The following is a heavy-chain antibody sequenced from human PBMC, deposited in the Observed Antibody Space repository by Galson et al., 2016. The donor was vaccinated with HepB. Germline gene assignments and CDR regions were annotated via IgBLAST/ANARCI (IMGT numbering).Heavy chain of an antibody. CDR1: GGSFSGYY. CDR2: INHSGST. D-gene: IGHD3-10*01. J-gene: IGHJ2*01. V-gene: IGHV4-34*01. Sequence: SETLSLTCAVYGGSFSGYYWSWIRQPPGKGLEWIGEINHSGSTNYNPSLKSRVTISVDTSKNQFSLKLSSVTAADTAVYYCARRVSRSRYFDLWGRGTLVTVSS. CDR3: ARRVSRSRYFDL.